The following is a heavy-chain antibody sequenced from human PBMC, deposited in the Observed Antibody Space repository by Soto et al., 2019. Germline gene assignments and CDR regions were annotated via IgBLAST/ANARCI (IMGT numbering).Heavy chain of an antibody. V-gene: IGHV1-58*01. CDR2: IVVGSGNT. CDR1: GFTFTSSA. J-gene: IGHJ4*02. D-gene: IGHD3-3*01. Sequence: SVKVSCKASGFTFTSSAVQWVRQARGQRLKWIGWIVVGSGNTNYAQKFQERVTITRDMSTSTAYMELSSLRSEDTAVYYCAASERPSPYDFWSGYPPYFYWGQGTLVTVSS. CDR3: AASERPSPYDFWSGYPPYFY.